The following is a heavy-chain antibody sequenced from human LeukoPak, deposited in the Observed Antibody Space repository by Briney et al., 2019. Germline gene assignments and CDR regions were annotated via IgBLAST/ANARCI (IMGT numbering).Heavy chain of an antibody. D-gene: IGHD6-19*01. CDR1: GYTSTSYY. Sequence: AASVKVSCKASGYTSTSYYMHWVRQAPGQGLEWMGIINPSGGSTSYAQKFQGRVTMTRDTSTSTVYMELSSLRSEDTAVYYCARTIAVAGRTNAFDIWGQGTMVTVSS. CDR2: INPSGGST. J-gene: IGHJ3*02. V-gene: IGHV1-46*01. CDR3: ARTIAVAGRTNAFDI.